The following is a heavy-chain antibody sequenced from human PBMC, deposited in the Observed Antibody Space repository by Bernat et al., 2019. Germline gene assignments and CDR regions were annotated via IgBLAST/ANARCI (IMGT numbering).Heavy chain of an antibody. CDR3: AREALMITFGGVIVPDAFDI. V-gene: IGHV3-66*01. CDR1: GFTVSSNY. D-gene: IGHD3-16*02. Sequence: EVQLVESGGGLVQPGGSLRLSCAASGFTVSSNYMSWVRQAPGKGLEWVSVIYSGGSTYYADSVKGRFTISRDTSKNTLYLQMNSLRAEDTAVYYCAREALMITFGGVIVPDAFDIWGQGTMVTVSS. CDR2: IYSGGST. J-gene: IGHJ3*02.